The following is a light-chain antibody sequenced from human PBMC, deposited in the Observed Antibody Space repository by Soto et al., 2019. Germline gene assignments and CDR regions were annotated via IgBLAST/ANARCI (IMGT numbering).Light chain of an antibody. CDR3: QQYGSSPWK. Sequence: DIQMTQSPSTLSGSVGDRVTTTCRASQTISSWLAWYQQKPGKAPKLLIYKASTLKSGVPSRFSGSGSGTDFSLTISRLEPEDFVVYYCQQYGSSPWKFGQGTKVDIK. CDR1: QTISSW. J-gene: IGKJ1*01. V-gene: IGKV1-5*03. CDR2: KAS.